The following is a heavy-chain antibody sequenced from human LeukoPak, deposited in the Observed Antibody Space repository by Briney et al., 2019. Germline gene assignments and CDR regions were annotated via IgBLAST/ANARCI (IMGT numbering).Heavy chain of an antibody. CDR1: GFTFRDYW. V-gene: IGHV3-7*01. CDR3: ARGEHGDYGYYFDY. CDR2: IKTDGGEK. J-gene: IGHJ4*02. D-gene: IGHD4-17*01. Sequence: PGGSLRLSCSASGFTFRDYWISWVRQAPGKGLEWVANIKTDGGEKYYVDSVKGRYTISRDNAKKSLSLEMNNLSAEDAAVYYCARGEHGDYGYYFDYWGQGAVVTVSS.